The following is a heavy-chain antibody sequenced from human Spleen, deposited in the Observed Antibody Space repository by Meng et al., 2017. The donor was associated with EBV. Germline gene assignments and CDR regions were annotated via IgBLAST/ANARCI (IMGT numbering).Heavy chain of an antibody. D-gene: IGHD3-10*01. V-gene: IGHV3-21*01. J-gene: IGHJ4*02. CDR3: AREVILSLWFGDFVN. CDR1: GFTFSSYT. Sequence: EVQLVESGGGLVKPGGSLRLSCAASGFTFSSYTMNWVRQAPGKGLEWVSSIRSSSAYIYYADSVKGRFTISRDKAKNSLYLQMNSLRAEDTAVYYCAREVILSLWFGDFVNWGQGTLVTVSS. CDR2: IRSSSAYI.